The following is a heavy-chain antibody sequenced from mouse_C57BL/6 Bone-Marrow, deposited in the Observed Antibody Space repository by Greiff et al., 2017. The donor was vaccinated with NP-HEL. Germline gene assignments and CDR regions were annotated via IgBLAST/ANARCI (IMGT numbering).Heavy chain of an antibody. CDR2: IYPGDGDT. D-gene: IGHD1-1*01. CDR3: ARTGSSPYWYFDV. CDR1: GYAFSSSW. J-gene: IGHJ1*03. V-gene: IGHV1-82*01. Sequence: VKLVESGPELVKPGASVKISCKASGYAFSSSWMNWVKQRPGKGLEWIGRIYPGDGDTNYNGKFKGKATLTADKSSSTAYMQLSSLTSEDSAVYFCARTGSSPYWYFDVWGTGTTVTVSS.